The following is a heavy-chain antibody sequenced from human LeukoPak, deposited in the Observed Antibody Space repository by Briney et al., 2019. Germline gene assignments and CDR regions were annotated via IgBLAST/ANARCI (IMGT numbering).Heavy chain of an antibody. V-gene: IGHV4-39*07. D-gene: IGHD2-2*01. CDR2: IYYSGST. J-gene: IGHJ3*02. CDR1: GFTFSSYW. Sequence: PGGSLRLSCAASGFTFSSYWMHWVRQPPGKGLEWIGSIYYSGSTYYNPSLKSRVTISVDTSKNQFSLKLSSVTAADTAVYYCARDREFCSSTSCYRKEWADAFDIWGQGTMVTVSS. CDR3: ARDREFCSSTSCYRKEWADAFDI.